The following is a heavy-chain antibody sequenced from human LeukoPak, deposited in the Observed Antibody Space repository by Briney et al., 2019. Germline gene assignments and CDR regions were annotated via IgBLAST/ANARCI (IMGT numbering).Heavy chain of an antibody. CDR2: INHRGGT. V-gene: IGHV4-34*01. CDR1: GGSISNYY. Sequence: PSETLSLTCVVYGGSISNYYWSWIRRPPGKGLERIWEINHRGGTNYHPSLKSRVTISIDTSHYQFSLKLNSVTAADTAVYYCARVPLQFQEPFDYWGQGTLVTVSS. CDR3: ARVPLQFQEPFDY. D-gene: IGHD5-24*01. J-gene: IGHJ4*02.